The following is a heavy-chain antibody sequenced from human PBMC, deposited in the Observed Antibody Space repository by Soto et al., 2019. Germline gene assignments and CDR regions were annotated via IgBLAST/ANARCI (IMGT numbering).Heavy chain of an antibody. J-gene: IGHJ4*02. CDR1: GFTFSSYA. CDR3: ARDPGDYPETEPSFDY. D-gene: IGHD4-17*01. Sequence: GGSLRLSCAASGFTFSSYAMTWVRQAPGKGLEWVANIKQDGSEKYYVDSVKGRFTISRDNAKNSLYLQMNSLRAEDTAVYYCARDPGDYPETEPSFDYWGQGTLVTVSS. CDR2: IKQDGSEK. V-gene: IGHV3-7*01.